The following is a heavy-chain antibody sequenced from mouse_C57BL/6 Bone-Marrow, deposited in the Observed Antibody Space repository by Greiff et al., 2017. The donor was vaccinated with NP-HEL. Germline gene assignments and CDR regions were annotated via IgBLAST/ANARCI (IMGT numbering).Heavy chain of an antibody. Sequence: VQLQQSGPELVKHGDSVKISCKASGYSFTGYFMNWVMQSHGKSLEWIGRINPYNGDTFYNQKFKGKATLTVDKSSSTAHMELRSLTSEDSAVYYCARGGIYYGYDGDYWGQGTTLTVSS. CDR1: GYSFTGYF. J-gene: IGHJ2*01. CDR3: ARGGIYYGYDGDY. CDR2: INPYNGDT. D-gene: IGHD2-2*01. V-gene: IGHV1-20*01.